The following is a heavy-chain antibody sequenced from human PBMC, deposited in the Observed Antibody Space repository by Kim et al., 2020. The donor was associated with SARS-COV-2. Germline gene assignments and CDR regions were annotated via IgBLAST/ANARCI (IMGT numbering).Heavy chain of an antibody. CDR1: KDTFTDDY. CDR2: IKPSTGGT. D-gene: IGHD6-19*01. J-gene: IGHJ6*02. Sequence: ASVKVSCKASKDTFTDDYIHWVRQAPGQGLEWIGWIKPSTGGTKNAQKFEGRVTMTRDTSTTTAYLELSRLRSDDTAVYFCARDRQWLDNYGMDVWGQGTTVTVSS. CDR3: ARDRQWLDNYGMDV. V-gene: IGHV1-2*02.